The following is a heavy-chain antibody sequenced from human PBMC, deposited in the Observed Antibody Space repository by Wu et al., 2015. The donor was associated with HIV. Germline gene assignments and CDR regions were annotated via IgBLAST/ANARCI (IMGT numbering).Heavy chain of an antibody. D-gene: IGHD2-15*01. Sequence: QVQLVQSGAEVKKPGASVKVSCKTSGYTFIGYYIHWVRQAPGQGLELVGWINPNSGGTDYAQKFHGRVTLTTDMSINPAYMELSRLTSDDTGVYYCARVGYCSGGTCRAFDYWGQGTLVTVSS. V-gene: IGHV1-2*02. CDR2: INPNSGGT. CDR3: ARVGYCSGGTCRAFDY. J-gene: IGHJ4*02. CDR1: GYTFIGYY.